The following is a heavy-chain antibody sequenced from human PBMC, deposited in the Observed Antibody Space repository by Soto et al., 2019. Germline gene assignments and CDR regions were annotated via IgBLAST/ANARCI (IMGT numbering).Heavy chain of an antibody. CDR1: GFSLSNARMG. CDR2: IFSSDEK. Sequence: QVTLKESGPVLVKPTETLTLTCTVSGFSLSNARMGVSWIRQPPGKALEWLAHIFSSDEKSYSTSLKSRLTISKDTSKSQVVLTMTNMDPVDTATYYCARAYDYAGAFDPWGLGTLVTVSS. J-gene: IGHJ5*02. D-gene: IGHD5-12*01. V-gene: IGHV2-26*01. CDR3: ARAYDYAGAFDP.